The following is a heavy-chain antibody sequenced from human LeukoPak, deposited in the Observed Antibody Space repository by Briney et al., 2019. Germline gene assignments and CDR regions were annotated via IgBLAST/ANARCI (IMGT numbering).Heavy chain of an antibody. Sequence: SVKVSCKASGGTFIIYAISWVRQAPGQGLEWMGGIIPIFGTANYAQKFQGRVTITADESTSTAYMELSSLRSEDTAVYYCARRYYYDSSRGFQHWGQGTLVTVSS. CDR2: IIPIFGTA. V-gene: IGHV1-69*01. CDR1: GGTFIIYA. D-gene: IGHD3-22*01. J-gene: IGHJ1*01. CDR3: ARRYYYDSSRGFQH.